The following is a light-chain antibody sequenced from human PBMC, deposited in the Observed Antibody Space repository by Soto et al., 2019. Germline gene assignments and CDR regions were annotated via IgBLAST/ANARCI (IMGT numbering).Light chain of an antibody. CDR1: QSVRTY. V-gene: IGKV3D-15*01. J-gene: IGKJ4*01. CDR3: QQYNNWPLT. CDR2: DAS. Sequence: EIVLTQSPVTLSLSPGERATLSCRASQSVRTYLAWYQVKPGQAPRLLIYDASRRASGVPARFSGSGSGTEFTLTISSLQSEDFAVYYCQQYNNWPLTFGGGTKVDIK.